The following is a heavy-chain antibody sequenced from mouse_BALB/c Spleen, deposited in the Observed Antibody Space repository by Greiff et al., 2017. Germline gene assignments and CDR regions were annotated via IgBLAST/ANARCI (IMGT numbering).Heavy chain of an antibody. V-gene: IGHV2-6-7*01. D-gene: IGHD1-1*01. CDR2: IWGDGST. Sequence: QVHVKQSGPGLVAPSQSLSITCTVSGFSLTGYGVNWVRQPPGKGLEWLGMIWGDGSTDYNSALKSRLSISKDNSKSQVFLKMNSLQTDDTARYYCARDGYYGSSPWFAYWGQGTLVTVSA. CDR1: GFSLTGYG. CDR3: ARDGYYGSSPWFAY. J-gene: IGHJ3*01.